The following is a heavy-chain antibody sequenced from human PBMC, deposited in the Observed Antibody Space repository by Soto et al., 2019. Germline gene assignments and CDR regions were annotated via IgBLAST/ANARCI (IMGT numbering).Heavy chain of an antibody. D-gene: IGHD5-12*01. CDR2: IKDDGSEI. J-gene: IGHJ4*02. V-gene: IGHV3-7*01. Sequence: GSLRLSCAVSGFNVMRYWMSWIRQAPGKGLEWVASIKDDGSEIYYLQSVRGRFTISRDSAGNALHLSMNYMSAEDTGVYFCARDIGLDYVNWGQGALVTVAS. CDR1: GFNVMRYW. CDR3: ARDIGLDYVN.